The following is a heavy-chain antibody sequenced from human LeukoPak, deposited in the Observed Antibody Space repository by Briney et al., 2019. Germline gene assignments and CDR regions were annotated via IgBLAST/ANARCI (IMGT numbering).Heavy chain of an antibody. V-gene: IGHV4-31*03. J-gene: IGHJ3*02. D-gene: IGHD3-22*01. CDR2: IYYSGST. Sequence: SQTLSLTCTLSAGSISSGGYYSSWLRQHPGKGLEWIGYIYYSGSTNYNPSLKSRVTISVDTSKNQFSLKLSSVTAADTAVYYCARGGYYYDSSGYWGAFDIWGQGTMVTVSS. CDR3: ARGGYYYDSSGYWGAFDI. CDR1: AGSISSGGYY.